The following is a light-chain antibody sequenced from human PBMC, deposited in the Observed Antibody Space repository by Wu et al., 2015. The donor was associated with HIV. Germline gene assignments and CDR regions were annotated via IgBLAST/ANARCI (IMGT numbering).Light chain of an antibody. Sequence: DIQMTQSPSSLSASVGDRVTLTCRASQNINNYLNWYQQKPGKAPTLLIYEASSLYSGVPSRFSASGSRTEFTLTISSLQPEDLATYYCQQSYNTPFTFGPGTKVEIK. CDR2: EAS. CDR3: QQSYNTPFT. J-gene: IGKJ3*01. CDR1: QNINNY. V-gene: IGKV1-39*01.